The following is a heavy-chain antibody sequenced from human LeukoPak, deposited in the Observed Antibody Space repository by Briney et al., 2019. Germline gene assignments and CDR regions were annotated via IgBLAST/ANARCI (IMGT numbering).Heavy chain of an antibody. CDR1: GGSFSGYY. V-gene: IGHV4-34*01. CDR3: ARGGGYSYGYLGGWFDP. D-gene: IGHD5-18*01. J-gene: IGHJ5*02. Sequence: SETLSLTCAVYGGSFSGYYWSWIRQPPGKGLEWIGEINHSGSTNYNPSLKSRVTMSVDTSKNQFTLKLSSVTAADTAVYYCARGGGYSYGYLGGWFDPWGQGTLVTVSS. CDR2: INHSGST.